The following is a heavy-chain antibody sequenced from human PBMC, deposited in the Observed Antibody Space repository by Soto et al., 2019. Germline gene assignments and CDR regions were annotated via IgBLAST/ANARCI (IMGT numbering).Heavy chain of an antibody. CDR2: INPGNGDT. J-gene: IGHJ4*02. CDR1: GYTFIVYN. V-gene: IGHV1-3*01. CDR3: ARDPSDY. Sequence: QVQLVQSGAEVKKPGASVKVSCTASGYTFIVYNIHWVRQAPGQRLEWMGWINPGNGDTKYSQKFQDRVTITRDTYASTAYMEVSSLRSEDTAVYYCARDPSDYWGQGTLVTVSS.